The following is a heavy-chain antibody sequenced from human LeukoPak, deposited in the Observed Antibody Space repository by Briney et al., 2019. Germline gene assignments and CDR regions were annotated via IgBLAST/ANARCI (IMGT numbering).Heavy chain of an antibody. CDR3: ASCGDYYYYYMDH. J-gene: IGHJ6*03. CDR2: ISSSGSTI. CDR1: GFTFSSYE. Sequence: GGSLRLSCAASGFTFSSYEMNWVRQAPGKGLEWVSYISSSGSTIYYADSVKGRFTISRDNSRDTLYLQMNNLRAEDTAIYYCASCGDYYYYYMDHWGKGTTVTISS. V-gene: IGHV3-48*03. D-gene: IGHD1-26*01.